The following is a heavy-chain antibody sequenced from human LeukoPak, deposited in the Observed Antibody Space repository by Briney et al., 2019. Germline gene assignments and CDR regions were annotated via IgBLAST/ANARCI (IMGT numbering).Heavy chain of an antibody. J-gene: IGHJ4*02. CDR1: GFTFTNAW. CDR3: TTMFNVVMGDLFDY. Sequence: GGSRRLSCAVSGFTFTNAWVSWARQAPGKGLEWVGRLNSRTDGETTAYAAPVKGRFIISRDDSKNTLYLQMNSLKIEDTAVYYCTTMFNVVMGDLFDYWGQGTLVTVSS. CDR2: LNSRTDGETT. V-gene: IGHV3-15*01. D-gene: IGHD3-16*01.